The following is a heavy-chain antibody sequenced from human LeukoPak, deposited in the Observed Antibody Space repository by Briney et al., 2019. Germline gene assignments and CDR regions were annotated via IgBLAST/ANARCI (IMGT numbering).Heavy chain of an antibody. D-gene: IGHD6-19*01. CDR2: NIHDGST. J-gene: IGHJ4*02. CDR1: GGSFSCYY. V-gene: IGHV4-34*01. CDR3: AIGNGIAVAAEDY. Sequence: PSEPLSLTCGVYGGSFSCYYWKWIRQPPREGMGWVGENIHDGSTKYNPSLKSRVTISVDRSKNPVSLKLSSVTAADTAVYYCAIGNGIAVAAEDYWGQGTLVTVSS.